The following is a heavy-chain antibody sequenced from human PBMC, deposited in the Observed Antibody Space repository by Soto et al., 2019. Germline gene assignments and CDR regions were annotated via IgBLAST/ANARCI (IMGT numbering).Heavy chain of an antibody. CDR3: ARDVRITIFGVVKGVDY. CDR2: INHSGST. CDR1: CGSFSGYY. J-gene: IGHJ4*02. Sequence: SETLSLTCAVYCGSFSGYYWSWIRQPPGKGLEWIGEINHSGSTNYNPSLKSRVTISVDTSKNQFSPKLSSVTAADTAVYYCARDVRITIFGVVKGVDYWGKGTLVTVSS. V-gene: IGHV4-34*01. D-gene: IGHD3-3*01.